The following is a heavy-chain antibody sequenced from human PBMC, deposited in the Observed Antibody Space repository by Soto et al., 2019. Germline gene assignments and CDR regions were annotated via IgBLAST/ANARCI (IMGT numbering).Heavy chain of an antibody. CDR3: AREVKDDFWSGYYKAAAGDYFDY. CDR1: GFTFSSYW. J-gene: IGHJ4*02. V-gene: IGHV3-7*01. CDR2: IKQDGSEK. Sequence: EVQLVESGGGLVQPGGSLRLSCAASGFTFSSYWMSWVRQAPGKGLEWVANIKQDGSEKYYVDSVKGRFTISRDNAKNSLYLQMNSLRAEDTAVYYCAREVKDDFWSGYYKAAAGDYFDYWGPGTLVTVSS. D-gene: IGHD3-3*01.